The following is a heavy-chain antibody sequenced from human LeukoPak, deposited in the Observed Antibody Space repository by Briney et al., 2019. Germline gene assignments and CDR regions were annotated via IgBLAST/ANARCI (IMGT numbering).Heavy chain of an antibody. V-gene: IGHV3-74*01. CDR1: GITFTNYW. J-gene: IGHJ4*02. CDR2: IDSEGSGT. Sequence: GGSLRLSCAASGITFTNYWMHWVRQAPGKGLVWVARIDSEGSGTSYADFVKGRFTISRDNAKNTVFLQMNSLRAEDTAVYYCGSVFDYWGQGALVTVSS. CDR3: GSVFDY.